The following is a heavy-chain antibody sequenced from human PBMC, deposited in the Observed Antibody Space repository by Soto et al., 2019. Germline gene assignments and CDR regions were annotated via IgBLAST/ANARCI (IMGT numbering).Heavy chain of an antibody. CDR1: GGSISSSSYY. Sequence: SETLSLTCTVSGGSISSSSYYWGWIRQPPGKGLEWIGSIYYSGSTYYNPSLKSRVTMSVDTSKNQFSLKLSSVTAADTAVYYCARPGLSLGNYDFWSGYASNYYYYGMDVWGQGTTVTVSS. CDR3: ARPGLSLGNYDFWSGYASNYYYYGMDV. CDR2: IYYSGST. D-gene: IGHD3-3*01. J-gene: IGHJ6*02. V-gene: IGHV4-39*01.